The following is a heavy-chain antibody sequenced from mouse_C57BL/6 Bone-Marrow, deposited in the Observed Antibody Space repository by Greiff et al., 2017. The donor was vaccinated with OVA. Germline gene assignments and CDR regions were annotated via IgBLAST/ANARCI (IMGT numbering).Heavy chain of an antibody. CDR1: GYTFTDYE. CDR2: IDPETGGT. CDR3: TTAGGLRRFDY. V-gene: IGHV1-15*01. D-gene: IGHD2-4*01. Sequence: QVQLQQSGAELVRPGASVTLSCTASGYTFTDYEMHWVKQTPVHGLEWIGAIDPETGGTAYNQKFKGKAILTADKSSSTAYMELRSLTYEDSAVYYCTTAGGLRRFDYWGQGTTLTVSS. J-gene: IGHJ2*01.